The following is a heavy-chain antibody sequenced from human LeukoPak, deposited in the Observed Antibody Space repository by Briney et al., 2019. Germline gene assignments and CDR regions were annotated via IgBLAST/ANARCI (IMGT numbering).Heavy chain of an antibody. CDR1: GYTFTGYY. CDR2: INPNSGGT. V-gene: IGHV1-2*06. D-gene: IGHD3-10*01. J-gene: IGHJ5*02. Sequence: ASVKVSCKASGYTFTGYYMHWVRQAPGQGLEWMGRINPNSGGTNYAQKFQGRVTMTRDTSISTAYMELSRLRSDDTAVYYCARVRRTATSYGSGSNWFDPWGQGTLVTVSS. CDR3: ARVRRTATSYGSGSNWFDP.